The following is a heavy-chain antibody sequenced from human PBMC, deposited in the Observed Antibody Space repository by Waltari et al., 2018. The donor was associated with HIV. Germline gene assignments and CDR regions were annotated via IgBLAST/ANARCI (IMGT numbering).Heavy chain of an antibody. CDR3: ARRGNNYGDAFDI. CDR1: GYDFPTYW. V-gene: IGHV5-51*03. J-gene: IGHJ3*02. Sequence: EVQLVQSGAEVKKPGESLKISCKDYGYDFPTYWIGWVRQMPGKGLECMGLIYPSDSDTKYSPSFQGQVTLSADKSINTAYLHWSSLKAPDTAIYYCARRGNNYGDAFDIWGQGTMVNVS. CDR2: IYPSDSDT. D-gene: IGHD4-17*01.